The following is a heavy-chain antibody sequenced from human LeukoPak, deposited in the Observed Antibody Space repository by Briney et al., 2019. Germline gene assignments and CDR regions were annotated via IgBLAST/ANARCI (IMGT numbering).Heavy chain of an antibody. J-gene: IGHJ3*02. V-gene: IGHV3-13*01. D-gene: IGHD3-3*01. CDR3: VRPGSGYGAFDI. CDR2: IATGGGT. CDR1: GFTFSTYA. Sequence: PGGSLRLSCAGSGFTFSTYAIHCVRQAPGKGLEWVSAIATGGGTYYADSVRGRFTISRDNAKNSLSLQMNNLRAEDMAVYYCVRPGSGYGAFDIWGQGTMVTVSS.